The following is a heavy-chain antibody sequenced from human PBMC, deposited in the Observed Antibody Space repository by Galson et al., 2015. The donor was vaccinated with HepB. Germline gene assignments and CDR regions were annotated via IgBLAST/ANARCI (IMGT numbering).Heavy chain of an antibody. V-gene: IGHV1-3*01. D-gene: IGHD5-12*01. CDR2: INAGNGNT. Sequence: SVKVSCKASGYTFTSYAMHWVRQAPGQRLEWMGWINAGNGNTRYAQKFQGRVTITRDTSASTAYMELSSLGSEDTAVYYCARLRGYTGYGDFDYWGQGTLVTVSS. CDR3: ARLRGYTGYGDFDY. CDR1: GYTFTSYA. J-gene: IGHJ4*02.